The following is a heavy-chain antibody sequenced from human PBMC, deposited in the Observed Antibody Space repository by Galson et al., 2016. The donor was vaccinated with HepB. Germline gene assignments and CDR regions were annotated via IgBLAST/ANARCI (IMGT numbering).Heavy chain of an antibody. V-gene: IGHV3-7*03. CDR3: ARLATGDLGNLYFDL. Sequence: SLRLSCAASGFTFTTYYMGWVRQAPGQGLEWVANIDQDGNARFYVDSVKGRFTISRDNAKNSVSLQMDSLTVEDTAGYYCARLATGDLGNLYFDLWGRVSVVTVSS. J-gene: IGHJ2*01. CDR1: GFTFTTYY. CDR2: IDQDGNAR. D-gene: IGHD2-15*01.